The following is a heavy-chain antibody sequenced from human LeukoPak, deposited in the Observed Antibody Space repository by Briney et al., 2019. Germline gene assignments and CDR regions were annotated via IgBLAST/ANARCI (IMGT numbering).Heavy chain of an antibody. J-gene: IGHJ4*02. D-gene: IGHD3-3*01. Sequence: ASVKVSCKASGYTFRNFAIYWVREAPGRSLEWVGWINAANGNSVYSEKLTGRVTISRDTSASTAYMDVGSLKSDDTAVYYCAREGGDDFWIGYYGQFDYWGQGILVTVSS. CDR3: AREGGDDFWIGYYGQFDY. CDR1: GYTFRNFA. V-gene: IGHV1-3*01. CDR2: INAANGNS.